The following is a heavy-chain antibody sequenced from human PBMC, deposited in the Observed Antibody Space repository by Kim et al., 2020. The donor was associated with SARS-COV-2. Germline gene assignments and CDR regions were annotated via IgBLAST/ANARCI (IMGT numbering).Heavy chain of an antibody. J-gene: IGHJ4*02. Sequence: SETLSLTCAVSGGSISNYYWSWLRQPPGKGLEWIGYIYYSGSTTYNPALKSRVTISVDTSKNQFSLRLSSVTAADTAVYYCARHTNTWHFFDYWGQGALV. CDR1: GGSISNYY. CDR3: ARHTNTWHFFDY. V-gene: IGHV4-59*08. CDR2: IYYSGST. D-gene: IGHD2-2*01.